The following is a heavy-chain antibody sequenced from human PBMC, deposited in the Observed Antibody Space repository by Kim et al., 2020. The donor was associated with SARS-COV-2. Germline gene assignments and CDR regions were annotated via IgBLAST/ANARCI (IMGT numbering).Heavy chain of an antibody. J-gene: IGHJ4*02. CDR3: ARDGGYQKYYFDY. D-gene: IGHD5-12*01. Sequence: YAQKFQGKVTITADKSTSTAYMELSSLRYEDTAVYYCARDGGYQKYYFDYWGQGTLVTVSS. V-gene: IGHV1-69*04.